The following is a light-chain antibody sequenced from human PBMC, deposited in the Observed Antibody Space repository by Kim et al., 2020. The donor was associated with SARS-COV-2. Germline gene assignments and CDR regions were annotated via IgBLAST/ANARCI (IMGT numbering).Light chain of an antibody. J-gene: IGLJ3*02. V-gene: IGLV6-57*03. CDR1: SGSIASNY. Sequence: KTVTRSCTRSSGSIASNYVQWYQQRPGSAPTTVIYEDNQRPSGVPDRFSGSIDSSSNSASLTISGLKTEDEADYYCQSYDSSNLWVFGGGTQLTVL. CDR2: EDN. CDR3: QSYDSSNLWV.